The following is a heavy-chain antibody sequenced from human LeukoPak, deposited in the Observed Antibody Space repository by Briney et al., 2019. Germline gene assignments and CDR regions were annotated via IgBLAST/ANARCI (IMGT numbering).Heavy chain of an antibody. D-gene: IGHD5-18*01. CDR2: IYYSKNT. V-gene: IGHV4-39*01. CDR3: ASPSGFSYGYFDN. Sequence: SETLSLTCTVSGGSISSSNAYWGWIRQPPGKGLEWIGSIYYSKNTYYNPSLKSRVTISADTSKNQFSLTLGSVSATDTAVYYCASPSGFSYGYFDNWGQGTLVTVSS. J-gene: IGHJ4*02. CDR1: GGSISSSNAY.